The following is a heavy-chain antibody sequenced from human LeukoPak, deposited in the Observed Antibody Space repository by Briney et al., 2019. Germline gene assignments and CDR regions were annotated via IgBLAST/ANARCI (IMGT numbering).Heavy chain of an antibody. V-gene: IGHV1-2*02. CDR3: ARDEGIAVAGRRGAFDI. Sequence: ASVKVSCKASGYTFTGYCMHWVRQAPGQGLEWMGWINPNSGGTNYAQKFQGRVTMTRDTSISTAYMELSRLRSDDTAVYYCARDEGIAVAGRRGAFDIWGQGTMVTVSS. CDR1: GYTFTGYC. CDR2: INPNSGGT. D-gene: IGHD6-19*01. J-gene: IGHJ3*02.